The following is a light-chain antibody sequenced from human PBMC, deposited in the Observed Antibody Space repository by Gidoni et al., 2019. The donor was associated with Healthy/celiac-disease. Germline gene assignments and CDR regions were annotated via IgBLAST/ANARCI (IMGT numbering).Light chain of an antibody. Sequence: DIVMTQSPLSLPVTPGEPASISCRSSQSLLHSNGYNYVDWYLQKPGQSTQLLIYLGSNRASGGPDRVSGSGSGTDLTLKISRVEDEDVGVYYCMQALQTPLTFGGGTKVEIK. J-gene: IGKJ4*01. CDR2: LGS. CDR1: QSLLHSNGYNY. CDR3: MQALQTPLT. V-gene: IGKV2-28*01.